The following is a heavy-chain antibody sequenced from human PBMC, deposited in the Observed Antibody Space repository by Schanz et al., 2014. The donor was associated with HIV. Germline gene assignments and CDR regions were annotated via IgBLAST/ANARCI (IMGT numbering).Heavy chain of an antibody. D-gene: IGHD1-7*01. CDR2: IYYFGNT. Sequence: QVQLQESGPGLVKPSQTLSLTCTVSGGSISTNGFYWSWVRQHPGKGLEWIGYIYYFGNTYYNPSLKSRLTISVDPSKNQFSLRLSSVTAADTAVYYCVRSLWNYPYYFESWGQGTLVTVSS. CDR1: GGSISTNGFY. J-gene: IGHJ4*02. V-gene: IGHV4-31*03. CDR3: VRSLWNYPYYFES.